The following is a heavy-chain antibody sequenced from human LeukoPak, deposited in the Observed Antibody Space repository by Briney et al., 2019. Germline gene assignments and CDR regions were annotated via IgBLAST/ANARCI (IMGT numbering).Heavy chain of an antibody. D-gene: IGHD6-19*01. V-gene: IGHV4-59*01. CDR2: IYYSGST. CDR3: AXXXXGSGWYGPYYYYMDV. CDR1: GGSISSYY. J-gene: IGHJ6*03. Sequence: PSETLSLTCTVSGGSISSYYWSWIRQPPGKGPEWIGYIYYSGSTNYNPSLKSRVTISVDTSKNQFSLKLSSVTAADTAVYYCAXXXXGSGWYGPYYYYMDVWGKGTTVTISS.